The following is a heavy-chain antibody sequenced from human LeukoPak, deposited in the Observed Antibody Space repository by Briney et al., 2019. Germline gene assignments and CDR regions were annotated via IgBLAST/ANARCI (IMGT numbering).Heavy chain of an antibody. CDR2: INPNTGGT. Sequence: ASVKVSCKASGYTFTGNYIHWVRQAPGQGLEWMRWINPNTGGTAYAQKFQGRVTMTRDTSLITAYMELSRLNFDDTAVYFCARGDRSSSILEDAFDIWGQGTMVTVSS. CDR3: ARGDRSSSILEDAFDI. V-gene: IGHV1-2*02. CDR1: GYTFTGNY. J-gene: IGHJ3*02. D-gene: IGHD6-6*01.